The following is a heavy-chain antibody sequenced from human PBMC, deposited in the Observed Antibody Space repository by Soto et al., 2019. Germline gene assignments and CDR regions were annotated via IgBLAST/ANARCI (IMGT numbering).Heavy chain of an antibody. V-gene: IGHV4-59*01. Sequence: QVQLQESGPGLVKPSETLSLTCTVSGGSISSYYWSWIRQPPGKGLEWIGYIYYSGSTNYNPSLKSRVTISVDTSKNQFSLKLSSVTAADTAVYYCARTVEMATPDAFDIWGQGTMVTVSS. CDR3: ARTVEMATPDAFDI. CDR2: IYYSGST. D-gene: IGHD5-12*01. J-gene: IGHJ3*02. CDR1: GGSISSYY.